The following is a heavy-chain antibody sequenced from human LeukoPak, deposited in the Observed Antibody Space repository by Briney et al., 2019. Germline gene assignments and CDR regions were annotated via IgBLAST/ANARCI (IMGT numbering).Heavy chain of an antibody. V-gene: IGHV4-59*01. CDR3: ARAHSTGWYEDY. CDR2: IYYIGSA. J-gene: IGHJ4*02. CDR1: SGSISSYY. Sequence: SSETLSLTCTVSSGSISSYYWSWIRQPPGKGLEWIGYIYYIGSANYNPSLKSRVTISVDTSKNQFSLKLNSVTAADTAVYYCARAHSTGWYEDYWGQGTLVTVSS. D-gene: IGHD6-19*01.